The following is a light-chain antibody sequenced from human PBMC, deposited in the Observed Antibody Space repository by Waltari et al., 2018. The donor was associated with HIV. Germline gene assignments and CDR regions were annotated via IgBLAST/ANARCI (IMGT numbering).Light chain of an antibody. J-gene: IGKJ4*01. Sequence: DIAMTQSPDSLAVSLGEKVTLNCKSSQTVLHSSRNKHHLAGYQQKAGQRPKLLIYWASTRESGVPDRFIGSGSGTYFSLTIGSLQAEDVAVYYCQQYYSFPLTFGGGTAVEIK. CDR3: QQYYSFPLT. V-gene: IGKV4-1*01. CDR2: WAS. CDR1: QTVLHSSRNKHH.